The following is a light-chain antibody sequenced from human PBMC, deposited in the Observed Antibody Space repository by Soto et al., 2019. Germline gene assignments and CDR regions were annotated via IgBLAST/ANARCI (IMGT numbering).Light chain of an antibody. CDR1: SSDVGGYNY. V-gene: IGLV2-11*01. J-gene: IGLJ1*01. Sequence: QSALAQPRSVSGSPGQSVTISCTGTSSDVGGYNYVSWYQQHPGKAPKLMIYDVSKRPSGVPDRFSGSKSGNTASLTISGLQAEDEADYYCCSYAGSYTHVFGTGTKATVL. CDR2: DVS. CDR3: CSYAGSYTHV.